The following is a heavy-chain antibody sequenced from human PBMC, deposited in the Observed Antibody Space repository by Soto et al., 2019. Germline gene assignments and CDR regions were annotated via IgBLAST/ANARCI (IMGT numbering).Heavy chain of an antibody. V-gene: IGHV3-48*02. Sequence: VGSLRLSCAASGFTFSSYSMNWVRQAPGKGLEWVSYITSRSSSIYYADSVKGRFTISRDNAKNSLYLQMNSLRDEDTAVYYCARALDRRHWGQGTLVTVYS. CDR1: GFTFSSYS. D-gene: IGHD3-3*01. J-gene: IGHJ4*02. CDR2: ITSRSSSI. CDR3: ARALDRRH.